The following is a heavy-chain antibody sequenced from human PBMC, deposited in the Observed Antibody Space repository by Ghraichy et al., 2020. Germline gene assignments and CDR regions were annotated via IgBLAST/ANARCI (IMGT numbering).Heavy chain of an antibody. J-gene: IGHJ2*01. CDR3: AGSFAVITYFAL. V-gene: IGHV4-39*01. D-gene: IGHD4-23*01. Sequence: SETLSLTCTVSGDSISSSNYYWGWIRQAPGKGLEWIGSMHHSGSTYYSPSLGSRVTMSADRSTNQFSLKLSSVTAADTAVYYCAGSFAVITYFALWGRGTLVTVSS. CDR2: MHHSGST. CDR1: GDSISSSNYY.